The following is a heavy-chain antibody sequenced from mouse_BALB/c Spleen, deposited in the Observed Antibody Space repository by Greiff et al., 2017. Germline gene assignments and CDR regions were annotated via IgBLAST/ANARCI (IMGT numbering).Heavy chain of an antibody. CDR2: ISTYYGNT. D-gene: IGHD1-1*01. J-gene: IGHJ4*01. V-gene: IGHV1-67*01. CDR3: ARSATVVATDYAMDY. Sequence: VQLQQSGPELVRPGVSVKISCKGSGYTFTDYAMHWVKQSHAKSLEWIGVISTYYGNTNYNQKFKGKATMTVDKSSSTAYMELARLTSEDSAIYYCARSATVVATDYAMDYWGQGTSVTVSS. CDR1: GYTFTDYA.